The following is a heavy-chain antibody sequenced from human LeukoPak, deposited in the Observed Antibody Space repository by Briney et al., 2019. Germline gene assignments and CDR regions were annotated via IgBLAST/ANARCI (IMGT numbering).Heavy chain of an antibody. CDR1: GFTFSGYW. CDR3: ARDSYELGATFDY. V-gene: IGHV3-74*01. CDR2: INIDGTTT. D-gene: IGHD1-26*01. J-gene: IGHJ4*02. Sequence: PGGSLRLSCAASGFTFSGYWMHWARQVPGKGLVWVSRINIDGTTTDYADSVKGRFTVSRDNAKNTLFLRLSSLRVEDTAVYYCARDSYELGATFDYWGQGTLVTVSS.